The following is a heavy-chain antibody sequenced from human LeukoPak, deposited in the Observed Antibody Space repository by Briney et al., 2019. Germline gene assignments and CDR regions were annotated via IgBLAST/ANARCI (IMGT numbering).Heavy chain of an antibody. Sequence: GGSLRLSCVASGFTFSNYAMHWVRQAPGKGLEWVAVIAYDGRNKFYADSLKGRFSISRDSSMNTLYLQMNTLRTEDTAVYYCATQPCDSGSCFLGHWGQGTVVTLSS. V-gene: IGHV3-30-3*01. D-gene: IGHD2-15*01. J-gene: IGHJ4*02. CDR2: IAYDGRNK. CDR3: ATQPCDSGSCFLGH. CDR1: GFTFSNYA.